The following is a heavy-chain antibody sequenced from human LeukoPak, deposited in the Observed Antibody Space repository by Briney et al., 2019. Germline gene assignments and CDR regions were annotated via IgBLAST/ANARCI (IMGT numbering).Heavy chain of an antibody. V-gene: IGHV1-69*01. CDR1: GGTFSSYA. Sequence: ASVKVSCKASGGTFSSYAISWVRQAPGQGLEWMGGIIPIFGTANYAHKFQGRVTITADESTSTAYMELSSLRSQDTAVYYCARVPTGQWLVPTDYYYYYYMDVWGKGTTVTVSS. CDR3: ARVPTGQWLVPTDYYYYYYMDV. D-gene: IGHD6-19*01. J-gene: IGHJ6*03. CDR2: IIPIFGTA.